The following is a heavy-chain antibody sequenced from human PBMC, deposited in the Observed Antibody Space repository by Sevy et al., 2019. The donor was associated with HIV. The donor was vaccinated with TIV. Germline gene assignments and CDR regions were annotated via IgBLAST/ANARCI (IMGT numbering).Heavy chain of an antibody. V-gene: IGHV3-7*01. D-gene: IGHD3-3*01. J-gene: IGHJ6*02. CDR3: TRFQFLEWLLFHYGMDV. Sequence: GSLRLSCAASGFTFSSYWMSWVRQAPGKGLEWVANIKQDGSEKYYVDSVKGRFTISRDNAKNSLYLQMNSLRAEDTAVYYCTRFQFLEWLLFHYGMDVWGQGTTVTVSS. CDR2: IKQDGSEK. CDR1: GFTFSSYW.